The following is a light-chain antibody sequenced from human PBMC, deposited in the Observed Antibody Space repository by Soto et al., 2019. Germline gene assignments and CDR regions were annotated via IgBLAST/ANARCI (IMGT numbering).Light chain of an antibody. J-gene: IGKJ1*01. CDR1: QSVSNNY. CDR2: DAS. CDR3: QQYNNWPRT. V-gene: IGKV3D-20*01. Sequence: EIMLTQPPATLSLSAGDRATLSCGASQSVSNNYLAWYQQKPGLAPRLLIYDASYRANGIPDRFSGSGSGTDFTLTISSLQSEDFAVYYCQQYNNWPRTFGQGTNVDVK.